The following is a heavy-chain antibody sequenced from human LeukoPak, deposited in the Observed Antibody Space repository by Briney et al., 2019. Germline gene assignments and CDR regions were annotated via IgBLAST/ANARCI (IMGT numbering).Heavy chain of an antibody. CDR3: ASDPDSSGPTFDY. CDR1: GFTVSTNY. J-gene: IGHJ4*02. CDR2: IYSGGST. Sequence: GGSLRLSCAASGFTVSTNYMSWVRQAPGKGLEWVSVIYSGGSTYYADSVKGRFTISRDNSKNTLYLQMNSLRAEDTAVYYCASDPDSSGPTFDYWGLGTLVIVSS. D-gene: IGHD3-22*01. V-gene: IGHV3-66*01.